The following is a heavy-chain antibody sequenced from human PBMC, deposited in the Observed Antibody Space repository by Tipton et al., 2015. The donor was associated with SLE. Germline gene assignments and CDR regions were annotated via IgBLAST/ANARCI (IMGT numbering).Heavy chain of an antibody. CDR3: ARPGWLHLWAFDI. D-gene: IGHD5-24*01. J-gene: IGHJ3*02. Sequence: SLRLSCATSGFNFDDYSMYWVRQAPGKGLEWVAFVRFDGSDTYYGDSVKGRFSISRDNAKNTLYLQMNSLRLEDTAVYYCARPGWLHLWAFDIWGQGTMVTVSS. CDR2: VRFDGSDT. CDR1: GFNFDDYS. V-gene: IGHV3-30*02.